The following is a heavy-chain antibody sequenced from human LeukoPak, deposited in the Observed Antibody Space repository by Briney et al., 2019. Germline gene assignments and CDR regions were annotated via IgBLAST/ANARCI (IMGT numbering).Heavy chain of an antibody. CDR1: GGSISSFY. Sequence: PSETLSLTCTVSGGSISSFYWSWIRQPPGKGLEWIGYIYHSGSTNYNPSLKSRVTISVDTSKNQFSLKLNSVTAADTAVYYCAKTIFGVDDAFDIWGQGTMVTVSS. V-gene: IGHV4-59*01. CDR3: AKTIFGVDDAFDI. CDR2: IYHSGST. D-gene: IGHD3-3*01. J-gene: IGHJ3*02.